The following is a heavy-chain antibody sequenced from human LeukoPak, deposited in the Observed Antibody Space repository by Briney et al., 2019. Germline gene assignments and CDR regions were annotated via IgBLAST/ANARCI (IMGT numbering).Heavy chain of an antibody. V-gene: IGHV3-9*01. Sequence: GGSLRLSCAASGFYFNDYAMHWVRQGPGKGLEWVSSITWNSGGLGYADSVKGRFTISRDSDKHSLYLEMNSLRPEDTASYYCAKDIGYCGGGSCSRDYYGMDVWGQGTTVTVSS. CDR3: AKDIGYCGGGSCSRDYYGMDV. CDR1: GFYFNDYA. D-gene: IGHD2-15*01. J-gene: IGHJ6*02. CDR2: ITWNSGGL.